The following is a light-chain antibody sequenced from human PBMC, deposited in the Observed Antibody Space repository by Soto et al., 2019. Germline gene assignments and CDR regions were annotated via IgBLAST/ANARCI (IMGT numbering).Light chain of an antibody. J-gene: IGKJ5*01. CDR1: QSVSSNY. CDR3: QQYNYWPIT. Sequence: EIVLTQSPGTLSLSPGERVTLSCRASQSVSSNYLAWYQQKPGQAPRLLIYGASSRATGIPDRFSGSGSGTDFTLTISRLEPEDFVVYYCQQYNYWPITFGQGTRLEIK. CDR2: GAS. V-gene: IGKV3-20*01.